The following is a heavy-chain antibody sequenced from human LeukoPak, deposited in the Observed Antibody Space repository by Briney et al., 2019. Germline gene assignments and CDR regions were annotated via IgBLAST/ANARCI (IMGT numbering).Heavy chain of an antibody. Sequence: PSETLSLTCTVSGGSISSGGYYWSWIRQPPGKGLEWIGYIYHSGSTYYNPSLKSRVTMSVDTSKNQFSLKLSSVTAADTAVYYCAGSWGWFDPWGQGTLVTVSS. J-gene: IGHJ5*02. CDR2: IYHSGST. D-gene: IGHD1-26*01. CDR3: AGSWGWFDP. CDR1: GGSISSGGYY. V-gene: IGHV4-30-2*01.